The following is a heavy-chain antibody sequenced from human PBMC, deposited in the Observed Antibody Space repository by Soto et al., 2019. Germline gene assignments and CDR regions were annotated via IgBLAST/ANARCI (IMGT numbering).Heavy chain of an antibody. Sequence: SETLSLTCTVSGGSISSYYWSWIRQPPGKGLEWIGYIYYSGSTNYNPSLKSRVTISVDTSKNQFSLKLSSVTAADTAVYYCARAPYGDFDYWGQGTLVTVSS. V-gene: IGHV4-59*01. CDR2: IYYSGST. D-gene: IGHD4-17*01. CDR1: GGSISSYY. J-gene: IGHJ4*02. CDR3: ARAPYGDFDY.